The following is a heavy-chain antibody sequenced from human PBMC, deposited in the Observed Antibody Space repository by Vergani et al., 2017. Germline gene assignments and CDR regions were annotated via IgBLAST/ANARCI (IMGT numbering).Heavy chain of an antibody. CDR1: GYSFTRYW. CDR2: IYPGDSDT. J-gene: IGHJ6*02. Sequence: EVQLVQSGAEVKKPGESLKISCKGSGYSFTRYWIGWVRQMRGKGLEWMGIIYPGDSDTRYSPSFQGQVTISADKSISTAYLQWSSLKASDTAMYYCAXGAVAASYYYGMDVWGQGTTVTVSS. CDR3: AXGAVAASYYYGMDV. V-gene: IGHV5-51*01. D-gene: IGHD6-19*01.